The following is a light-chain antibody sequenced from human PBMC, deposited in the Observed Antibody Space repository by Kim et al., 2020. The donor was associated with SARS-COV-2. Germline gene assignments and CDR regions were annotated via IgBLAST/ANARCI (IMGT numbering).Light chain of an antibody. CDR2: WAS. V-gene: IGKV1-5*03. Sequence: SASVGDRVTITCRASQNIGHLLAWYQQKPGKAPKLLIYWASTLESGVPSRFSGSRSGTEFTLTISSLQPDDFATYYCQQFNSYPYTFGQGTKLGI. CDR1: QNIGHL. J-gene: IGKJ2*01. CDR3: QQFNSYPYT.